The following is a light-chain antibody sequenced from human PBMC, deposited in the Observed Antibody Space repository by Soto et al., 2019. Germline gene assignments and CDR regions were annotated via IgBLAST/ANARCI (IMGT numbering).Light chain of an antibody. J-gene: IGKJ1*01. CDR1: QTISSW. CDR2: KAS. V-gene: IGKV1-5*03. Sequence: DIQMTQSPSTLSGSVGDRVTITCRASQTISSWLAWYQQKPGKAPKLLIYKASTLKSGVPSSFSGSGAGTEFTLTISSLQPDDFATYYCQHYNSYSEAFGQGTKVEF. CDR3: QHYNSYSEA.